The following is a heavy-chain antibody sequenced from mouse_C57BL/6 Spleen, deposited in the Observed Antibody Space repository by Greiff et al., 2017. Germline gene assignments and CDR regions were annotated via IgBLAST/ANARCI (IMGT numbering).Heavy chain of an antibody. Sequence: QVQLQQPGPELVKPGASVKISCKASGYSFTSYYIHWVKQRPGQGLEWIGWIYPGSGNTKYNEKFKGKATLTADTSSSTAYMQLSSLTSEDSAVYYCARSGGYGPYYVDDWGQGTTLTVYS. D-gene: IGHD1-1*01. CDR2: IYPGSGNT. CDR3: ARSGGYGPYYVDD. V-gene: IGHV1-66*01. J-gene: IGHJ2*01. CDR1: GYSFTSYY.